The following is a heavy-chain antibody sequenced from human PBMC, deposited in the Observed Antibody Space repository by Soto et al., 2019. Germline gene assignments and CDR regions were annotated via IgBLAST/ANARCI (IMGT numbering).Heavy chain of an antibody. J-gene: IGHJ1*01. Sequence: PSETLSLTCTISGGSISGGYYYWSWIRQPPGKGLEWIGYIYYSGSTYYNPSLKSRVTISVDTSKNQFSLKLSSVTAADTAVYYCARGGIALANQYFQHWGQGALVTVSS. CDR2: IYYSGST. D-gene: IGHD6-19*01. CDR3: ARGGIALANQYFQH. V-gene: IGHV4-30-4*01. CDR1: GGSISGGYYY.